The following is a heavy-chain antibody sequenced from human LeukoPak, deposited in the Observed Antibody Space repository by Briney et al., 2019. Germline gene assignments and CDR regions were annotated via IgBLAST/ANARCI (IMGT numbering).Heavy chain of an antibody. CDR3: ARNNTLMMYPRGGEDKGFDY. CDR1: GYSISSVYY. J-gene: IGHJ4*02. CDR2: IYYSGST. Sequence: SETLSLTCAVSGYSISSVYYWGWIRQPPGKGLEWIGSIYYSGSTHYNPSLKSRVTISVDTSKNEFSLKLSSVTAADTAVYYCARNNTLMMYPRGGEDKGFDYWGQGTLVTVSS. V-gene: IGHV4-38-2*01. D-gene: IGHD2-8*01.